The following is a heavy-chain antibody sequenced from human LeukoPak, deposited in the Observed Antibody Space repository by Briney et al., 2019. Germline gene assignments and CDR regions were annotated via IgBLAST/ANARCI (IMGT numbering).Heavy chain of an antibody. D-gene: IGHD3-10*01. J-gene: IGHJ5*02. Sequence: ASVKVSCKASGYTFTGYYMHWVRQAPGQGLEWMGWINPNSGGTNYAQKFQGRVTMTRNTSISTAYMELSSLRSEDTAVYYCARKEELWFGELLRRDWFDPWGQGTLVTVSS. CDR2: INPNSGGT. V-gene: IGHV1-2*02. CDR3: ARKEELWFGELLRRDWFDP. CDR1: GYTFTGYY.